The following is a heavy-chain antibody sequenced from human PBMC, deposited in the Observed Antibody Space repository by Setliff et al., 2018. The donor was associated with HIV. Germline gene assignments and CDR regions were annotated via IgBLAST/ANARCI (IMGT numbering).Heavy chain of an antibody. J-gene: IGHJ4*02. V-gene: IGHV4-39*07. CDR1: GGSSIGHSFA. CDR2: VSYSGTT. D-gene: IGHD6-25*01. Sequence: SETLSLTCTVSGGSSIGHSFASTWIRQSPGKGLEWIGDVSYSGTTNYNPSLKSRVTISVDTSKYQVSLNLNSVTAADTAVDYCARRGAAASPPPLWGQGTLVTVSS. CDR3: ARRGAAASPPPL.